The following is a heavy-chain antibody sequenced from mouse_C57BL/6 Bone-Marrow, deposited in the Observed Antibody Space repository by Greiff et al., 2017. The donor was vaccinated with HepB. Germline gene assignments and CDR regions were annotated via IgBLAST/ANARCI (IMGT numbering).Heavy chain of an antibody. CDR1: GYSITSGYY. D-gene: IGHD2-4*01. V-gene: IGHV3-6*01. CDR3: ARGSIYYDYLAWFAY. CDR2: ISYDGSN. Sequence: EVQLQQSGPGLVKPSQSLSLTCSVTGYSITSGYYWNWIRQFPGNKLEWMGYISYDGSNNYNPSLKNRISITRDTSKNQFFLKLNSVTTEDTATYYCARGSIYYDYLAWFAYWGQGTLFTVSA. J-gene: IGHJ3*01.